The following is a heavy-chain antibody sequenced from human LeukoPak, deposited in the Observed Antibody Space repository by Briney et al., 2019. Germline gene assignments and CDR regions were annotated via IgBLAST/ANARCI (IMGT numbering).Heavy chain of an antibody. V-gene: IGHV3-7*01. J-gene: IGHJ3*02. CDR3: ARIGGSSSFTGLGAFDI. D-gene: IGHD6-13*01. CDR1: GFTFSSYG. CDR2: IKQDGSEK. Sequence: GGSLRLSCAASGFTFSSYGMHWVRQAPGKGLEWVANIKQDGSEKYYVDSVKGRFTISRDNAKNSLYLQMNSLRAEDTAVYYCARIGGSSSFTGLGAFDIGGQGTMVTVSA.